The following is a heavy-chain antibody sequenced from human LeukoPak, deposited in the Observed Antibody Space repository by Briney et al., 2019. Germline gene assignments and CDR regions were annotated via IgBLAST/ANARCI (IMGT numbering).Heavy chain of an antibody. V-gene: IGHV3-23*01. CDR1: RFTFSSYA. J-gene: IGHJ4*02. D-gene: IGHD2-21*02. Sequence: GALRLSCTASRFTFSSYALSWVRQAPGKGLEWVSAISGSGGSTYYADSVKGRFTISRDNSKNTLYLQMNSLRAEDTAVYYCAKFYCGGDCYRFYYFDYWGQGTLVTVSS. CDR3: AKFYCGGDCYRFYYFDY. CDR2: ISGSGGST.